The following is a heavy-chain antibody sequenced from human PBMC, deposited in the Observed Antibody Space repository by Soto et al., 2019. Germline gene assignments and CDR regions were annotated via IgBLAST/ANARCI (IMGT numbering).Heavy chain of an antibody. V-gene: IGHV3-66*02. D-gene: IGHD3-10*01. CDR3: ALRSSGSYYN. CDR2: IYSGGST. CDR1: GFTVSSNY. J-gene: IGHJ4*02. Sequence: GGSLRLSCAASGFTVSSNYMSWVRQAPGKGLEWVSVIYSGGSTYYADSVKGRFTISRDNSKNTLYLQMNSLRAVDTAVYYCALRSSGSYYNWGQGTLVTVSS.